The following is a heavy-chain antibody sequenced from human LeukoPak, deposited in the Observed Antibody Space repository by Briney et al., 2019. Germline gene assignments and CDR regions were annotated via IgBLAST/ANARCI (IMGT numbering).Heavy chain of an antibody. CDR2: ISSSASTI. J-gene: IGHJ6*02. V-gene: IGHV3-48*03. CDR1: RFSFSTYE. CDR3: ARRNYYYGMDV. Sequence: GSLRLSCAASRFSFSTYEMNWVRQAPGKGLELVSYISSSASTIYYADSVKGRFTISRDSAKNSLYLQMNSLRAEDTAVYYCARRNYYYGMDVWGQGTTVTVSS.